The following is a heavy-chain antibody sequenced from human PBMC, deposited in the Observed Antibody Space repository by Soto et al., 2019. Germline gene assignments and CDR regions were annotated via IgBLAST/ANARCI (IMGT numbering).Heavy chain of an antibody. CDR2: ISGSGGST. CDR1: GFIFSSYG. Sequence: GGSLRLSCAASGFIFSSYGMSWVRQAPGKGLEWVSAISGSGGSTYYADSVKGRFTISRDNSKNTLYLQMNSLRAEDTAVYYYAKPKGNKGYSYGFDYWGQGTLVTVSS. D-gene: IGHD5-18*01. J-gene: IGHJ4*02. V-gene: IGHV3-23*01. CDR3: AKPKGNKGYSYGFDY.